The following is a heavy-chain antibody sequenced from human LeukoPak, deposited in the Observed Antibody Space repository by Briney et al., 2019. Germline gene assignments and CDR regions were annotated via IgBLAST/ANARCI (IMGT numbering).Heavy chain of an antibody. CDR3: ARDLEITIFGVVNNNWFDP. D-gene: IGHD3-3*01. CDR1: GYTISIYG. V-gene: IGHV1-18*01. CDR2: ISAYNGNT. J-gene: IGHJ5*02. Sequence: ASVKVSCTASGYTISIYGISWVRQAPGQGLEWMGWISAYNGNTNYAQTLQGRVTMTTHTSTSTAYMELRSLRSDDTAVYYCARDLEITIFGVVNNNWFDPWGQGTLVTVSS.